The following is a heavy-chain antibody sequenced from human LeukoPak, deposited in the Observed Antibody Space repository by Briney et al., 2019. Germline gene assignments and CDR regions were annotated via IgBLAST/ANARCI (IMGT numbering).Heavy chain of an antibody. Sequence: GGSLRLSCAASGFTFSSYSMNWVRQAPGKGLEWVSSISSSSSYIYYADSVKGRFTISRDNAKNSLYLQMNSLRADDTAVYYCARTLYSYGYVDAFDIWGQGTMVTVSS. D-gene: IGHD5-18*01. J-gene: IGHJ3*02. CDR2: ISSSSSYI. CDR3: ARTLYSYGYVDAFDI. V-gene: IGHV3-21*01. CDR1: GFTFSSYS.